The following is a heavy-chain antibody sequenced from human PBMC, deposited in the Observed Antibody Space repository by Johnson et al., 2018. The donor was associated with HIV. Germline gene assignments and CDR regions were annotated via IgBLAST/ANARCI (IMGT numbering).Heavy chain of an antibody. Sequence: QLVESVGGLVQPGRSLRLSCAASGFTFDDYAMHWVRQAPGKGLEWVSGISWNSGSIGYADSVKGRFPISRDNAKNALYLQMTSLRAEDTALYYCAKDAPQEKAFDIWGQGTMVTVSS. CDR3: AKDAPQEKAFDI. CDR1: GFTFDDYA. CDR2: ISWNSGSI. D-gene: IGHD5-24*01. J-gene: IGHJ3*02. V-gene: IGHV3-9*01.